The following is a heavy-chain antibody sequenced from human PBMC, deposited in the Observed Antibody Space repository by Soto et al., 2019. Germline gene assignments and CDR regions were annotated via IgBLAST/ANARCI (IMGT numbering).Heavy chain of an antibody. V-gene: IGHV3-53*05. CDR2: IYSGGST. CDR3: ATMERLFDY. D-gene: IGHD3-3*01. CDR1: GVPVRSSE. Sequence: PGGCLRIGCAACGVPVRSSEVSWVRQAPGKGLEWVSVIYSGGSTYYADSVKGRFTISRDNSKNTLYLQMNSLRAEDTDVYYCATMERLFDYLGQGTLVTVSS. J-gene: IGHJ4*02.